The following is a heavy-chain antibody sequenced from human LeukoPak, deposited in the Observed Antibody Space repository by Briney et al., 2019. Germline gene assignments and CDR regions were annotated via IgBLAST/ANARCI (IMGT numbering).Heavy chain of an antibody. Sequence: GESLKISCKGSGYSFTSYWIGWVRQMPGKGLEWMGIIYPGDSDTRYSPSFQGQVTISADKSINTAYLQWSSLKASDTAMCYCARRLRDGYRTDAFDIWGQGTMVTVSS. J-gene: IGHJ3*02. CDR3: ARRLRDGYRTDAFDI. D-gene: IGHD5-24*01. V-gene: IGHV5-51*01. CDR2: IYPGDSDT. CDR1: GYSFTSYW.